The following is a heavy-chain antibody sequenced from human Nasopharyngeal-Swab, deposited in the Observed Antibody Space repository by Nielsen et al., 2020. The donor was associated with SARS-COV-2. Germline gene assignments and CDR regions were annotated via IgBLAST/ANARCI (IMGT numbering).Heavy chain of an antibody. V-gene: IGHV3-21*01. CDR3: ARDGLDYDFWSANFMDV. D-gene: IGHD3-3*01. Sequence: GGSLRLSCAASGFTFDDYGMSWVRQAPGKGLEWVSSISSSSSYIYYADSVKGGFTISRDNAKNSLYLQMNSLRAEDTAVYYCARDGLDYDFWSANFMDVWGQGTTVTVSS. CDR1: GFTFDDYG. J-gene: IGHJ6*02. CDR2: ISSSSSYI.